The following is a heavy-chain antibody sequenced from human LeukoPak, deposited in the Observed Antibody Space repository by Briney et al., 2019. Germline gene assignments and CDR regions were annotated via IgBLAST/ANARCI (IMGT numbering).Heavy chain of an antibody. Sequence: ASVKVSCKASGGTFSSYAISWVRQAPGQGLEWMGWINPNSGGTNYAQKFQGRVTMTRDTSISTAYMELSRLRSDDTAVYYCSGELLYDAFDIWGQGTMVTVSS. CDR2: INPNSGGT. J-gene: IGHJ3*02. CDR1: GGTFSSYA. D-gene: IGHD3-10*01. V-gene: IGHV1-2*02. CDR3: SGELLYDAFDI.